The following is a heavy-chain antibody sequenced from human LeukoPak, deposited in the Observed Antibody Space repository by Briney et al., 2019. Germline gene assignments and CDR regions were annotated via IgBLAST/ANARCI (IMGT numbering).Heavy chain of an antibody. J-gene: IGHJ4*02. CDR2: INWSGGST. Sequence: GGSLRLSCAASGFTFDDYGMSWVRQAPGKGLEWVSGINWSGGSTGYADSVKGRFTISRDNAKNSLYLQMNSLRAEDTALYYCARGEVRGWLQFFIYFDYWGQGTLVTVSS. D-gene: IGHD5-24*01. CDR1: GFTFDDYG. CDR3: ARGEVRGWLQFFIYFDY. V-gene: IGHV3-20*04.